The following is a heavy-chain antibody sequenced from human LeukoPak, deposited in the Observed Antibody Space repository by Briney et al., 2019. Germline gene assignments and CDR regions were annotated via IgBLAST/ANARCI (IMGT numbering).Heavy chain of an antibody. D-gene: IGHD1-26*01. CDR1: GFAFSTYA. CDR2: LSANGGTT. CDR3: AKDLSGSYDS. J-gene: IGHJ5*01. Sequence: GGSLRLSCAASGFAFSTYAMSWVRQAPGKGLEWVSALSANGGTTYYADSVKGRFTISRDNSKNTLYLQMRSLRVEDTAVHYCAKDLSGSYDSWGQGTLVTVSS. V-gene: IGHV3-23*01.